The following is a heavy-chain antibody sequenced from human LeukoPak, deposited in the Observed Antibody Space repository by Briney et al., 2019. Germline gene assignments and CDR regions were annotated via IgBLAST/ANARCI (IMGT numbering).Heavy chain of an antibody. Sequence: PGGSLRLSCAVSGFTFSNYSMNWVRQAPGKGLEWVSSISSSSSYIYYAHSVKGRFTISRDNAKNSLYLQMNSLRAEDTAVYYCAREVADYGGYYYYHYMDVWGKGTTVTISS. J-gene: IGHJ6*03. V-gene: IGHV3-21*01. CDR1: GFTFSNYS. CDR2: ISSSSSYI. CDR3: AREVADYGGYYYYHYMDV. D-gene: IGHD4-23*01.